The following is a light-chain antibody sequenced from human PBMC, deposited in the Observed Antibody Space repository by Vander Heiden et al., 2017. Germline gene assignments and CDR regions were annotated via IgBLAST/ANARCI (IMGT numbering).Light chain of an antibody. CDR2: QES. J-gene: IGLJ2*01. Sequence: SYELTQPPSVSVSPGQTASITCSGDKLGDKYACWYQQKPGQSPVLAIYQESKRPSGIPERFAGSNSGNTATLTISGTQAMDEADYYCQAWDSSTAVFGGGTKLTVL. V-gene: IGLV3-1*01. CDR3: QAWDSSTAV. CDR1: KLGDKY.